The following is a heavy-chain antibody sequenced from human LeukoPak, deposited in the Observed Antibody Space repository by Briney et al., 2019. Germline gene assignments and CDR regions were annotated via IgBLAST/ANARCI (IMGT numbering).Heavy chain of an antibody. CDR2: ISGSSITK. D-gene: IGHD2-8*01. CDR1: GFTFTDYS. CDR3: ARGSCTNGVCYFSY. Sequence: GGSLRLSCAASGFTFTDYSMNWVRQAPGKGLEWVSYISGSSITKYYADSVGGRFTISRDNAKNSLYLQMNSLRDEDTAVYYCARGSCTNGVCYFSYWGQGTLVTVSS. V-gene: IGHV3-48*02. J-gene: IGHJ4*02.